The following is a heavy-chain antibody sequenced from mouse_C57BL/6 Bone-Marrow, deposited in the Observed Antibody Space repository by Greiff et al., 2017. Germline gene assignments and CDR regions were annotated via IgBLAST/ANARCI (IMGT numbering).Heavy chain of an antibody. CDR2: IYPSDSET. CDR1: GYTFTSYW. D-gene: IGHD2-3*01. J-gene: IGHJ3*01. CDR3: ARERWSWFAY. Sequence: VQLQQPGAELVRPGSSVKLSCKASGYTFTSYWMDWVKQRPGQGLEWIGNIYPSDSETHYNQKFKDKATLTVDKSSSTAYMQLSSLTSEDSAVYYCARERWSWFAYWGQGTLVTVSA. V-gene: IGHV1-61*01.